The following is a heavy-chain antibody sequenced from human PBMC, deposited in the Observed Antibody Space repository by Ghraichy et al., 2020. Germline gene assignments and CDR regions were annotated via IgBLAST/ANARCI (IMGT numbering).Heavy chain of an antibody. CDR2: IYHTGNT. Sequence: SETLSLTCAVSGYSITRGYYWGWIRQPPGKGLEWIGTIYHTGNTYYSPSLKSRVTISVDTSKNQFSLKVSSVTAAHTAVYYCARDDSSGWYYYWGQGTLVTVSS. J-gene: IGHJ4*02. CDR3: ARDDSSGWYYY. D-gene: IGHD6-19*01. V-gene: IGHV4-38-2*02. CDR1: GYSITRGYY.